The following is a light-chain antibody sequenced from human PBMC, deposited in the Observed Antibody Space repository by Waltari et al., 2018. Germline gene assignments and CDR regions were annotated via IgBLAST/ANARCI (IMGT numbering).Light chain of an antibody. J-gene: IGLJ2*01. Sequence: SLELTQPHSVSVSPGQTASRTCYADKLGARYAYWYQQKSGQSPVLVIYQDKKRPSGIPERFSGSNSGNTATLTISGTQAMDEADYYCQTWDNTTAIFGGGTKLTVL. CDR1: KLGARY. CDR3: QTWDNTTAI. V-gene: IGLV3-1*01. CDR2: QDK.